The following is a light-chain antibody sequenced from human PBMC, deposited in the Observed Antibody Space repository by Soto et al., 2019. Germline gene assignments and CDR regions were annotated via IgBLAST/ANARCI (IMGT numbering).Light chain of an antibody. Sequence: DIQMTQSPSSLSASVGDRVTITCRASQNISKYLNWYQQKPGKAPKLLIYAAANLQTGVPSRFSCSGSGTDFTLTISIYQPADFAAYYGQQSYITPFTCGQGTKLEIK. CDR3: QQSYITPFT. V-gene: IGKV1-39*01. CDR2: AAA. CDR1: QNISKY. J-gene: IGKJ2*01.